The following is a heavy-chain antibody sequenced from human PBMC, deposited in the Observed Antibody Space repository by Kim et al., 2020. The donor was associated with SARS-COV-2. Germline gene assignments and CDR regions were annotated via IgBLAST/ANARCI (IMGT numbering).Heavy chain of an antibody. J-gene: IGHJ6*02. V-gene: IGHV3-30-3*01. CDR1: GFMFSSYA. CDR3: ARCKGGGHYYGMDV. CDR2: ISFDGSNK. D-gene: IGHD3-16*01. Sequence: GGSLRLSCAASGFMFSSYAMHWVRQAPGKGLEWVAVISFDGSNKYYADSVKGRFTISRDNSKNTLYLQMNSPRAEDTAVYYCARCKGGGHYYGMDVWGQG.